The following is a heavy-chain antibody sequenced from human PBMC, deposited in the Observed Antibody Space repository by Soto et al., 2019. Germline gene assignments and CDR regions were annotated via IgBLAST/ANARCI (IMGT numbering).Heavy chain of an antibody. J-gene: IGHJ6*02. CDR1: GGSISSYY. D-gene: IGHD3-10*01. CDR3: ARDLGFGSRPPDYYYYGMDV. V-gene: IGHV4-59*01. CDR2: IYYGGST. Sequence: QVQLQESGPGLVKPSETLSLTCTVSGGSISSYYWSWIRQPPGKGLEWIGYIYYGGSTNYNPSLKGRVTISVDTSKNQFSLKLSSVTAADTAVYYCARDLGFGSRPPDYYYYGMDVWGQGTTVTVSS.